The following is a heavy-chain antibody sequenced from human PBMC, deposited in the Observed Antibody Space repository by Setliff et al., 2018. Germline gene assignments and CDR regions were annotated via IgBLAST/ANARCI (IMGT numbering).Heavy chain of an antibody. D-gene: IGHD2-21*01. CDR1: GYTFTSYG. Sequence: GASVKVSCKASGYTFTSYGFSWVRQAPGQGLEWMGWISVYNGKTKNAQKFQGRATMTTDTSTRTAYMEVTSLRSDDTAVYYCATEKFPGDWGDYWGQGTLVTVSS. CDR2: ISVYNGKT. J-gene: IGHJ4*02. V-gene: IGHV1-18*01. CDR3: ATEKFPGDWGDY.